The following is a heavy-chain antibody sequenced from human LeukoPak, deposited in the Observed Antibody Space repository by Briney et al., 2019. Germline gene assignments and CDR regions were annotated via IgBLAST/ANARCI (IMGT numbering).Heavy chain of an antibody. CDR2: ISYDGSNK. V-gene: IGHV3-30*04. Sequence: GGSLRLSCAASGFTFSSYAMHWVRQALGKGLEWVAVISYDGSNKYYADSVKGRFTISRDNSKNTLYLQMNSLRAEDTAVYYCARGRVLYSSSWDWNWFDPWGQGTLVTVSS. CDR1: GFTFSSYA. CDR3: ARGRVLYSSSWDWNWFDP. J-gene: IGHJ5*02. D-gene: IGHD6-13*01.